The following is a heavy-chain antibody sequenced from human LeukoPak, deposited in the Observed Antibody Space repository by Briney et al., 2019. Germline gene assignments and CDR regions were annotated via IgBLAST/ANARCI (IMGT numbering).Heavy chain of an antibody. CDR2: IYGSGST. Sequence: SETLSLTCTVSGDSLSSHYWSWIRQPPGKGLEWIGYIYGSGSTHYDPSLRSRVTISEDTSKNQFSLKLTSVTAADTAVYYCARNVGWYTHDSWGQGTLVTVSS. CDR1: GDSLSSHY. CDR3: ARNVGWYTHDS. D-gene: IGHD6-19*01. J-gene: IGHJ4*02. V-gene: IGHV4-59*08.